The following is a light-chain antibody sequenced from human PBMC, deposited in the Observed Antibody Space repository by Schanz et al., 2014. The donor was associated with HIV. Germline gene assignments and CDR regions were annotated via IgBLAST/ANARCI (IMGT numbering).Light chain of an antibody. V-gene: IGLV2-14*03. CDR3: SSYTSTSPLEV. J-gene: IGLJ3*02. Sequence: QSALTQPASVSGSPGQSITISCTGTSSDVGGYNYVSWYQQHPGKAPKLMIYDVSDRPSGVSNRFSGSKSGNTASLIISGLQAEDEADYYCSSYTSTSPLEVFGGGTKLTVL. CDR2: DVS. CDR1: SSDVGGYNY.